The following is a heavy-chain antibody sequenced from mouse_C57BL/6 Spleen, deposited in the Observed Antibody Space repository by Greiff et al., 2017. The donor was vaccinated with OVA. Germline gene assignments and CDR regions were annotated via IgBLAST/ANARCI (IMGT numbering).Heavy chain of an antibody. Sequence: VQLKESGPELVKPGASVKMSCKASGYTFTDYNMHWVKQSHGTSLEWIGYINPNNGGTSYNQKFKGKATLTVNKSSSTAYMELRSLTSEDSAVYYCEGYGYEDFDVWGTGTTVTVSS. D-gene: IGHD2-2*01. CDR1: GYTFTDYN. V-gene: IGHV1-22*01. CDR3: EGYGYEDFDV. CDR2: INPNNGGT. J-gene: IGHJ1*03.